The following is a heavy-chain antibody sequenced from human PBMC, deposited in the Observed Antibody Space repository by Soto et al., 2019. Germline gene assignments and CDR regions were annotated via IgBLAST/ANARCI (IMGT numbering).Heavy chain of an antibody. Sequence: SETLSLTCAVSGGSISSGGYSWSWIRQPPGKGLEWIGYIYHSGSTYYNPSLKSRVTISVDNSKNTLYLQMNSLRAEDTAVYYCAKDLNLRPGYFDYWGQGTLVTVSS. V-gene: IGHV4-30-2*01. J-gene: IGHJ4*02. CDR2: IYHSGST. CDR1: GGSISSGGYS. CDR3: AKDLNLRPGYFDY. D-gene: IGHD3-9*01.